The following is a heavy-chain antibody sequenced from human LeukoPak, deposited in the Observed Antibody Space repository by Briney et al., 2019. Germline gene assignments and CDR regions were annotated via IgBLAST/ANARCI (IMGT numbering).Heavy chain of an antibody. CDR3: ATGGRWELPRPYAFDI. CDR1: GYTFTSYG. CDR2: ISAYNGHT. Sequence: ASVKVSCKASGYTFTSYGINWVRRAPGQGLEWMGWISAYNGHTNYAQKLQGRVTVSTDTSTSKAYMELRSLRSDDTAVYYCATGGRWELPRPYAFDIWGQGTMVTVSS. D-gene: IGHD1-26*01. V-gene: IGHV1-18*01. J-gene: IGHJ3*02.